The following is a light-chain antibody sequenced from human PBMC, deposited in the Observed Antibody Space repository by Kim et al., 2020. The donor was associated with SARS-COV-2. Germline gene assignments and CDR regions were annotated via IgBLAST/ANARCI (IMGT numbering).Light chain of an antibody. CDR1: QSTGSW. CDR3: QQYQASPYT. CDR2: ATS. V-gene: IGKV1-5*01. J-gene: IGKJ2*01. Sequence: SASVGDRVTITCRASQSTGSWLAWYQQRPGTAPNVLIYATSTLESGVPSRFSGSGTGTFFTLTISSLQPGDSATYYCQQYQASPYTFGQGTKLEI.